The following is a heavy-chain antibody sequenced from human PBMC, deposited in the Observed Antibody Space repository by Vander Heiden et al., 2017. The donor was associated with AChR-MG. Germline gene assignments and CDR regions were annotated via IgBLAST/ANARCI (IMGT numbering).Heavy chain of an antibody. Sequence: VQLVESGGGLVTPGGSLRLSCASSSSGSMTYVMHWLRQAPGKRPEWLSSISDDGSYIFYADSVKGRFTISRDNAKKSLYLQVSSLRTEDTAVYYCAADIGRRAFDYWGPGILVTVSS. V-gene: IGHV3-21*04. CDR2: ISDDGSYI. CDR1: SSGSMTYV. CDR3: AADIGRRAFDY. J-gene: IGHJ4*02.